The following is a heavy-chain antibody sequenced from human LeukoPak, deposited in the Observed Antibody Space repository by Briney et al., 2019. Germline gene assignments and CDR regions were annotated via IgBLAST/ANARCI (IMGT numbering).Heavy chain of an antibody. D-gene: IGHD2-15*01. J-gene: IGHJ2*01. CDR1: GGSISSSSYY. V-gene: IGHV4-39*01. CDR2: IYYSGST. CDR3: ARRGCSGGSCYSRTTDRYFDL. Sequence: SETLSLTCTVSGGSISSSSYYWGWIRQTPGKGLEYIGSIYYSGSTSYNPSLKSRVTISVDTSKNQFSLKLNSVTAADTAVYYCARRGCSGGSCYSRTTDRYFDLWGRGTLVTVSS.